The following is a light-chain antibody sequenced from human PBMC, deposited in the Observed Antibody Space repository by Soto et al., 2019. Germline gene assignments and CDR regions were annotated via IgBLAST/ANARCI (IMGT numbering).Light chain of an antibody. Sequence: QSALAQPASMSGSPGQSITISCTGSGSDIATFNYVSWYQQYPGKAPKLLIYQVTSRASGVSHRFSGSKSGNTAALTISGLQPEDQPEYYCNSYSTTSFEVFGPGTKVTV. V-gene: IGLV2-14*01. CDR3: NSYSTTSFEV. CDR1: GSDIATFNY. J-gene: IGLJ1*01. CDR2: QVT.